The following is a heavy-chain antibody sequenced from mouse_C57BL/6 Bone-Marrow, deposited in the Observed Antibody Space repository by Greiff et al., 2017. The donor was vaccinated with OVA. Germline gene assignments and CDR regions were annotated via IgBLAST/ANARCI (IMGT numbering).Heavy chain of an antibody. J-gene: IGHJ2*01. V-gene: IGHV1-85*01. CDR1: GYTFTSYD. CDR3: ARRAVYYYGSSYLYFDY. CDR2: IYPRDGST. Sequence: VQLQQSGPELVKPGASVKLSCKASGYTFTSYDINWVKQRPGQGLEWIGWIYPRDGSTKYNEKFKGKATLTVDTSSSTAYMELHSLTSEDSAVYFCARRAVYYYGSSYLYFDYWGQGTTLTVSS. D-gene: IGHD1-1*01.